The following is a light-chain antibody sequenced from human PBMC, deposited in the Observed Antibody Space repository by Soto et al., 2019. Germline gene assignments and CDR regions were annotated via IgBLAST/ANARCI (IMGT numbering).Light chain of an antibody. CDR1: QDINNC. CDR3: QQYDNLPLT. J-gene: IGKJ5*01. V-gene: IGKV1-33*01. CDR2: DAS. Sequence: DIQMTQTPSSLSASVGDRVTITCQASQDINNCLNWYHQKPGKAPNLLIYDASNLETGVPSRFSGSGSGTHFTLTISSLQPEDTATYYCQQYDNLPLTFGPGTRLEIK.